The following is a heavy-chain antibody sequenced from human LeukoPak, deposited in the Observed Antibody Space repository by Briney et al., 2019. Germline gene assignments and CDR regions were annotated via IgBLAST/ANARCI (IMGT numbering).Heavy chain of an antibody. Sequence: PGGSLRLSCAASGFTLSSYAMSWVRQAPGKGLEWVSAISGSGGSTYYADSVKGRFTISRDNSKNTLYLQMNSLRAEDTAVYYCAKGFGEFPYYYYGMDVWGQGTSATVSS. CDR2: ISGSGGST. J-gene: IGHJ6*02. D-gene: IGHD3-10*01. CDR1: GFTLSSYA. V-gene: IGHV3-23*01. CDR3: AKGFGEFPYYYYGMDV.